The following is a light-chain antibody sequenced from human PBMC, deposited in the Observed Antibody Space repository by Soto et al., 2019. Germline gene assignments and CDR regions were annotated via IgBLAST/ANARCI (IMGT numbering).Light chain of an antibody. CDR3: QQYSSYSWT. J-gene: IGKJ1*01. V-gene: IGKV1-5*01. CDR2: DAS. CDR1: QSISSW. Sequence: GNTVTITFRASQSISSWLAWYQQKPGKAPKLLIYDASSLESGVPYRFSGSGSGTEFTLTISSLQPDDFATYYCQQYSSYSWTFGQGTKVDIK.